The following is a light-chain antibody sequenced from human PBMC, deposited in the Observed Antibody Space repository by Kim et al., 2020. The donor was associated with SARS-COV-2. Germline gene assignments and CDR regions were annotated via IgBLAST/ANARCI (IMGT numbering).Light chain of an antibody. V-gene: IGKV1-39*01. CDR1: QSIGPY. CDR2: AAS. Sequence: DIQMTQSPSSLSPSLGDRVTITCRASQSIGPYLNWYQQKPGEAHNLLIYAASGLQSGVPSRFSGSGSGTAFTLSISSLQPEDFATYYCQQTYSAPWTFGQGTKVDIK. CDR3: QQTYSAPWT. J-gene: IGKJ1*01.